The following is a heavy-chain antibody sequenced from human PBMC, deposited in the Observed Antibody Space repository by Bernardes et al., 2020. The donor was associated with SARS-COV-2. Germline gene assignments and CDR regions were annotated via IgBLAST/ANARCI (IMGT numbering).Heavy chain of an antibody. Sequence: GGSLRLSCAASGFTFSSYWMHWVRQAPGKGLVWVSRINSDGSSTSYADSVKGRFTISRDNAKNTLYLQMNSLRAEDTAVYYCARVYDFWSVNWFDPWGQGTLVTVSS. V-gene: IGHV3-74*01. CDR2: INSDGSST. CDR1: GFTFSSYW. CDR3: ARVYDFWSVNWFDP. J-gene: IGHJ5*02. D-gene: IGHD3-3*01.